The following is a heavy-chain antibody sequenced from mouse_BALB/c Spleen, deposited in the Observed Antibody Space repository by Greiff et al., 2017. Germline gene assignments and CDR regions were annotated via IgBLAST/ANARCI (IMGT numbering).Heavy chain of an antibody. D-gene: IGHD2-4*01. J-gene: IGHJ3*01. CDR2: IWAGGST. V-gene: IGHV2-9*02. CDR3: ARGKGPMITRDLLAY. CDR1: GFSLTSYG. Sequence: QVQLKESGPGLVAPSQSLSITCTVSGFSLTSYGVHWVRQPPGKGLEWLGVIWAGGSTNYNSALMSRLSISKDNSKSQVFLKMNSLQTDDTAMYYCARGKGPMITRDLLAYWGQGTLVTVSA.